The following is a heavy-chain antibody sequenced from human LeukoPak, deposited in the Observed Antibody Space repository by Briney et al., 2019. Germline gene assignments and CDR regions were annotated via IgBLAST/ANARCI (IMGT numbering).Heavy chain of an antibody. D-gene: IGHD3-22*01. V-gene: IGHV4-31*03. J-gene: IGHJ4*02. CDR2: IYYSGST. Sequence: SETLSPTCTVSGGSISSGGYYWSWIRQHPGKGLEWIGYIYYSGSTYYNPSLKSRVTISVDTSKNQFSLKLSSVTAADTAVYYCARSTYYYDSSGPDLFDYWGQGTLVTVSS. CDR3: ARSTYYYDSSGPDLFDY. CDR1: GGSISSGGYY.